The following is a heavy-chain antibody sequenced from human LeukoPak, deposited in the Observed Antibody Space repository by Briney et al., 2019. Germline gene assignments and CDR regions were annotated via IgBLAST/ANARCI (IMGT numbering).Heavy chain of an antibody. CDR2: IYRGGST. CDR1: GFTVSPNY. D-gene: IGHD2-15*01. CDR3: ASASCSGSSCYSGYFDY. J-gene: IGHJ4*02. V-gene: IGHV3-53*01. Sequence: PGGSLRLSCEVFGFTVSPNYMSWVRQAPGKGLEWVSGIYRGGSTYYADSVRDRFIISRDNSKNTLYLQMNSLRAEDTAVYYCASASCSGSSCYSGYFDYWGQGTLVTASS.